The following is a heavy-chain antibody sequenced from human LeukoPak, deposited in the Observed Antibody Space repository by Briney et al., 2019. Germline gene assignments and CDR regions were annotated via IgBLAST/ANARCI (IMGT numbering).Heavy chain of an antibody. Sequence: ASVKVSCKVSGYTLTELSMHWVRQAPGKGLEWMGGFDPEDGETIYAQKFQGRVTMTEDTSTDTAYMELSSLRSEDTAVYYCATCVRLSSTSCYPSSWGQGTLVTVSP. V-gene: IGHV1-24*01. CDR2: FDPEDGET. D-gene: IGHD2-2*01. CDR1: GYTLTELS. J-gene: IGHJ5*02. CDR3: ATCVRLSSTSCYPSS.